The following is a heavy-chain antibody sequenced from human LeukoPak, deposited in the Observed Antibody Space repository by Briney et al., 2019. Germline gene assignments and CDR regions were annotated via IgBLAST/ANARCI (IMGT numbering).Heavy chain of an antibody. CDR1: GGSISSYY. CDR2: IYYSGST. V-gene: IGHV4-59*01. CDR3: ARGGGYCSSTSCYGMFDY. D-gene: IGHD2-2*03. Sequence: RTSETLSLTCTVSGGSISSYYWSWIRQPPGKGLEWIGYIYYSGSTNYNPSLKSRATISVDTSKNQFSLKLSSVTAADTAVYYCARGGGYCSSTSCYGMFDYWGQGTLVTVSS. J-gene: IGHJ4*02.